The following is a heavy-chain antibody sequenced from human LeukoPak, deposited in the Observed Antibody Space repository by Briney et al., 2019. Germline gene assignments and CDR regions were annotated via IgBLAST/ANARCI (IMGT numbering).Heavy chain of an antibody. J-gene: IGHJ4*02. V-gene: IGHV3-11*01. CDR2: ISSSGSTI. D-gene: IGHD3-10*01. Sequence: GGSLRLSCAASGFTFSDYYMSWIRQAPGKGLEWVSYISSSGSTIYYADPVKGRFTISRDNAKNSLYLQMNSLRAEDTAVYYCARDTTMVRGVIDYWGQGTLVTVSS. CDR1: GFTFSDYY. CDR3: ARDTTMVRGVIDY.